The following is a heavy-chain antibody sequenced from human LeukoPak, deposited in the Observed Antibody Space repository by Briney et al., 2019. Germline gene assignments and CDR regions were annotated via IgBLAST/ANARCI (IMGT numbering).Heavy chain of an antibody. D-gene: IGHD6-19*01. CDR3: ARGTWTMIIAVAGTSDY. Sequence: PGGPLRLSCAASGFTFSSYSMNWVRQAPGKGLEWVSSISSSSSYIYYADSVEGRFTISRDNAKNSLYLQMNSLRAEDTAVYYCARGTWTMIIAVAGTSDYWGQGTLVTVSS. CDR2: ISSSSSYI. J-gene: IGHJ4*02. CDR1: GFTFSSYS. V-gene: IGHV3-21*01.